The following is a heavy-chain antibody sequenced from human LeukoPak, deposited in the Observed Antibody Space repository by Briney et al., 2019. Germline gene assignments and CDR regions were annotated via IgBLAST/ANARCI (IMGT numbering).Heavy chain of an antibody. CDR3: ARELESTYYYYGMDV. J-gene: IGHJ6*02. CDR1: GYTCTSYG. Sequence: ASVKVSCKASGYTCTSYGISWVRQAPGQGLEWMGWISAYNGNTNYAQKLQGRVTMTTDTSTSTAYMELRSLRSDDTAVYYCARELESTYYYYGMDVWGQGTTVTVSS. D-gene: IGHD2-2*01. V-gene: IGHV1-18*01. CDR2: ISAYNGNT.